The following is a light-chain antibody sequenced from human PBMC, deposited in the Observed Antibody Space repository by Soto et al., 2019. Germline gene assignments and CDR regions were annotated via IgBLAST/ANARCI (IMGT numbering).Light chain of an antibody. V-gene: IGLV2-14*01. J-gene: IGLJ2*01. CDR3: SSYTSRSTHVV. Sequence: QSALTQPASVSGSPGQSITISCTGTSSDVGGYNYVSWYQQHPGIAPKLMIYDVSNRPSGVSNRFSGSKSGNTASLTISGLQAEDEADYYCSSYTSRSTHVVFGGGTQQTVL. CDR2: DVS. CDR1: SSDVGGYNY.